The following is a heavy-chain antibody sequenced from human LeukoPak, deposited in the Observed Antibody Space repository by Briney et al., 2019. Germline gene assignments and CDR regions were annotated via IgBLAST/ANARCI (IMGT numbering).Heavy chain of an antibody. V-gene: IGHV3-21*01. CDR3: ARDGDVDTAMVSSYFDY. J-gene: IGHJ4*02. CDR1: GFTFSSCS. CDR2: ISSSSSYI. D-gene: IGHD5-18*01. Sequence: GGSLRLSCAASGFTFSSCSMNWVRQAPGKGLEWVSSISSSSSYIYYADSVKGRFTISRDNAKNSLYLQMNSLRAEDTAMYYCARDGDVDTAMVSSYFDYWGQGTLVTVPS.